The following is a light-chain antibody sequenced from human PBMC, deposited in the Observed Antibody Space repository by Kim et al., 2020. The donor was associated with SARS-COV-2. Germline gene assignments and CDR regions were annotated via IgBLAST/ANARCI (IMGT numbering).Light chain of an antibody. CDR1: KLGDRY. V-gene: IGLV3-1*01. J-gene: IGLJ1*01. CDR2: QDT. CDR3: QAWDNSALYV. Sequence: VARGQTAIITGSGEKLGDRYTSWDQRRPGRSRLLVIYQDTKRPSGIPARFSGSTSGNTATLTITGAQAMDEADYFCQAWDNSALYVFGPGTKVTVL.